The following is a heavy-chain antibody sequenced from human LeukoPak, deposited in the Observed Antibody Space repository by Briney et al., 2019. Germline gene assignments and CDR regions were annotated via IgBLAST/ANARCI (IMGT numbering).Heavy chain of an antibody. J-gene: IGHJ4*01. D-gene: IGHD5-12*01. CDR2: IYSGGST. Sequence: GGSLRLSCAASGFTVSSNYMNWVRQAPGKGLEWVSVIYSGGSTYYADSVKGRFTISRDNSKNTLYLQMNSLRPEDTAVYYCARDRGSYAWDYWGHGTLVTVSS. V-gene: IGHV3-66*02. CDR3: ARDRGSYAWDY. CDR1: GFTVSSNY.